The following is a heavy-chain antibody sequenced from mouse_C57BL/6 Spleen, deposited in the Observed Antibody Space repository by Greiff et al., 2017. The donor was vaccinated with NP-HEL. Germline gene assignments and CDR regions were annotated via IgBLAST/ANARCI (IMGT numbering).Heavy chain of an antibody. CDR1: GFTFSSYA. Sequence: DVMLVESGGGLVKPGGSLKLSCAASGFTFSSYAMSWVRQTPEKRLEWVATISDGGSYTYYPDNVKGRFTISRDNAKNNLYLQMSHLKSEDTAMYYCARGGRPYAMDYWGQGTSVTVSS. V-gene: IGHV5-4*03. CDR3: ARGGRPYAMDY. CDR2: ISDGGSYT. J-gene: IGHJ4*01.